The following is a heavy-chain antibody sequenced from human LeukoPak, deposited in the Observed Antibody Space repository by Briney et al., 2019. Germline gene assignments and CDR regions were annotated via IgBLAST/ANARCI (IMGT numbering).Heavy chain of an antibody. CDR2: INWNGGST. CDR3: ARGAYYYDSSAPFDI. J-gene: IGHJ3*02. CDR1: GFTFDDYG. V-gene: IGHV3-20*04. D-gene: IGHD3-22*01. Sequence: SGGSLRLSRAASGFTFDDYGMSWVRQAPGKGLEWVSGINWNGGSTGYADSVKGRFTISRDNAKNSLYLQMNSLRAEDTALYYCARGAYYYDSSAPFDIWGQGTMVTVSS.